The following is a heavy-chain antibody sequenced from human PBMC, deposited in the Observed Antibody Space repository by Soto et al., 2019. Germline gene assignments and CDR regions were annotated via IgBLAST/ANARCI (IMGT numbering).Heavy chain of an antibody. V-gene: IGHV4-59*01. J-gene: IGHJ4*03. CDR2: ISNSGST. Sequence: QVQLQESGPGLVKPSETLSLTCTVSGGSISSYYWSWIRQTPGKGLEWIGYISNSGSTNYYPSLKGGSTIPATTSRTHSSLRRASVTAANTAVIYGAGANWNGCFRYFAYGAQGPRLPAS. D-gene: IGHD1-1*01. CDR3: AGANWNGCFRYFA. CDR1: GGSISSYY.